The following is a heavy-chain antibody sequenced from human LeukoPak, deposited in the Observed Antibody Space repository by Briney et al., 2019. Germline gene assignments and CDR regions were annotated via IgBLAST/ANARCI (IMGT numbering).Heavy chain of an antibody. CDR3: ARDGFSGDYYDSSGYISLDY. Sequence: PGGSLRLSCAASGFTFSSYSMNWVRQAPGKGLEWVSSISSSSSYIYYADPVKGRFTISRDNAKNSLYLQMNSLRAEDTAVYYCARDGFSGDYYDSSGYISLDYWGQGTLVTVSS. CDR1: GFTFSSYS. V-gene: IGHV3-21*01. CDR2: ISSSSSYI. D-gene: IGHD3-22*01. J-gene: IGHJ4*02.